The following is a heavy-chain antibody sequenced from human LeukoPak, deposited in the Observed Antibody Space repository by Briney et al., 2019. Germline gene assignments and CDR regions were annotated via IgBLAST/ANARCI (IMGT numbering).Heavy chain of an antibody. J-gene: IGHJ3*02. CDR3: AREWGHYYGSGSYNYGAFDI. CDR2: INHSGST. CDR1: GGSFSGYY. V-gene: IGHV4-34*01. D-gene: IGHD3-10*01. Sequence: TSETLSLTCAVYGGSFSGYYWSWIHQPPGKGLEWIGEINHSGSTNYNPSLKSRVTISVDTSKNQFSLKPSSVTAADTAVYYCAREWGHYYGSGSYNYGAFDIWGQGTMVTVSS.